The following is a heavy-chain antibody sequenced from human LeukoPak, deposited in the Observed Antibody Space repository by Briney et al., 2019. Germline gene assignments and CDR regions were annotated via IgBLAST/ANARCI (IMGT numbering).Heavy chain of an antibody. CDR3: ARDLPYSSSWESIDY. D-gene: IGHD6-13*01. V-gene: IGHV1-18*01. CDR2: ISAYNGNT. CDR1: GYTFTSYG. J-gene: IGHJ4*02. Sequence: ASVKVSCKASGYTFTSYGISWLRQAPGQGREWMGWISAYNGNTNYAQKLQGRVTMTTDTSTSTAYIERRRLRSDATAVYYCARDLPYSSSWESIDYWGQGTLVTVSS.